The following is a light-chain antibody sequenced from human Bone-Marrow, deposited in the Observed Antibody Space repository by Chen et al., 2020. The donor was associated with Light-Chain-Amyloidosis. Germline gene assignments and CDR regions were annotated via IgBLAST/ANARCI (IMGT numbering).Light chain of an antibody. CDR3: QAWDTSSAP. V-gene: IGLV3-1*01. J-gene: IGLJ2*01. Sequence: SSALTQPPSLPVSPRQTARITCSGEKLGVRYACWYQQKPGQSPVLVIQQDNKRPSGIPERFSGSTSGNIATLTISGTQTEDEAVYYWQAWDTSSAPFGGGTKLTV. CDR1: KLGVRY. CDR2: QDN.